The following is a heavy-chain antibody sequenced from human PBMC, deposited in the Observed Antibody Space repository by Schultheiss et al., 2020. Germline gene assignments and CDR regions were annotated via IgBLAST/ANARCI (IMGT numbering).Heavy chain of an antibody. CDR1: GGSISSSSYY. CDR3: ARAPQVVTGAGRYFDL. V-gene: IGHV4-61*05. D-gene: IGHD2-21*02. Sequence: SQTLSLTCTVSGGSISSSSYYWGWIRQPPGKGLEWIGYIYYSGSTNYNPSLKSRVTISVDTSKNRFSLKLISVTAADTAVYYCARAPQVVTGAGRYFDLWGRGTLVTVSS. CDR2: IYYSGST. J-gene: IGHJ2*01.